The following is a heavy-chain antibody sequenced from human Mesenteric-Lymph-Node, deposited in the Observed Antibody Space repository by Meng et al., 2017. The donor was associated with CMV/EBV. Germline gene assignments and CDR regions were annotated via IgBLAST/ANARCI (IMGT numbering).Heavy chain of an antibody. Sequence: GGSLRLSCAVSGFTFSTFGMHWVRQAPDKGLEWVAFIQYDGSNRYYEDSVKGRFTMSRDNAKNSLDLQMNSLRADDTAVYYCATLYDFWGSWGQGTLVTVSS. CDR2: IQYDGSNR. J-gene: IGHJ5*02. CDR3: ATLYDFWGS. CDR1: GFTFSTFG. D-gene: IGHD3-3*01. V-gene: IGHV3-30*02.